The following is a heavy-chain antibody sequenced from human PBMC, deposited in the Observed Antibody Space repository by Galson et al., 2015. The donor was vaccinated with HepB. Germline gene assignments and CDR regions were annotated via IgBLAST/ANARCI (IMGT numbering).Heavy chain of an antibody. D-gene: IGHD3-10*01. CDR2: INQDGSKT. J-gene: IGHJ4*02. V-gene: IGHV3-7*03. CDR3: ADPPSGF. CDR1: GFAFSNYW. Sequence: SLRLSCATPGFAFSNYWMTWVRQAPGKGLEWMASINQDGSKTSYVDSVKGRFTISRGNAKNSLYLQMNNLRVEDRAVYYCADPPSGFWGQGTPVTVSS.